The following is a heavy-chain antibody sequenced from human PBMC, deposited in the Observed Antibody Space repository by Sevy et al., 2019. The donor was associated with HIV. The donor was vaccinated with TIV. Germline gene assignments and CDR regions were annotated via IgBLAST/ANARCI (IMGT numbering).Heavy chain of an antibody. D-gene: IGHD2-21*02. CDR3: ARLFSCGGDCYYLDY. CDR2: MSHDGNYK. Sequence: GGSLRLSCAASGFTCSDHDMHWVRQAPGKGLEWVAVMSHDGNYKNHADSVKVRFTISRDNFKNTLYLQMNSLRVEDTAVYFCARLFSCGGDCYYLDYWGQGAPVTVSS. V-gene: IGHV3-30*04. J-gene: IGHJ4*02. CDR1: GFTCSDHD.